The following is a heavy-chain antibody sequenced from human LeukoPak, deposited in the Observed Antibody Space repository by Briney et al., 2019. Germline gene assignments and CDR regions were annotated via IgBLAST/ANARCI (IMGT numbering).Heavy chain of an antibody. J-gene: IGHJ4*02. CDR1: GFTFSKAW. V-gene: IGHV3-15*05. Sequence: GGSLRLSCAASGFTFSKAWMSWVRQAPGKGLEWVVQIKRKTDGGTTDYAAPVKGRFTISRDGSKNSLYLLMNSLKTEDTAVYYCTTEDYGDYVPDYWGQGTLVTVSS. D-gene: IGHD4-17*01. CDR3: TTEDYGDYVPDY. CDR2: IKRKTDGGTT.